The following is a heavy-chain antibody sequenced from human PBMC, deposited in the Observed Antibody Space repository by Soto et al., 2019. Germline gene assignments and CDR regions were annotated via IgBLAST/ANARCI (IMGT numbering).Heavy chain of an antibody. CDR3: ARDLYCGNSDY. V-gene: IGHV3-53*01. D-gene: IGHD2-21*01. CDR2: IYGVDTT. J-gene: IGHJ4*02. CDR1: GFSVSDNY. Sequence: EVQLVESGGGLIRPGGSLRLSCAASGFSVSDNYMSWVRQAPGKGLEWVSVIYGVDTTYYADSVKGRFTISRDNSKNTLYLQMNNLRAGDPAVYYFARDLYCGNSDYWGQGTLVTVSS.